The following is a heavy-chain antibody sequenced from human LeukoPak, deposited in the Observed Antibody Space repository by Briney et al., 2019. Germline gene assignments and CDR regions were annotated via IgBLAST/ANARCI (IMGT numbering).Heavy chain of an antibody. CDR1: GGSISSSSYY. J-gene: IGHJ6*03. V-gene: IGHV4-39*01. Sequence: PSETLSLTCSVSGGSISSSSYYWGWIRQSPGKGLDWIGSISYSGWSYSDPSLKSRATISVDTSKNQFSLKLTSVTAADTAVYYCARQNCTLTSCYDYYHYHMDVWGKGTAVTISS. CDR2: ISYSGWS. D-gene: IGHD2-2*01. CDR3: ARQNCTLTSCYDYYHYHMDV.